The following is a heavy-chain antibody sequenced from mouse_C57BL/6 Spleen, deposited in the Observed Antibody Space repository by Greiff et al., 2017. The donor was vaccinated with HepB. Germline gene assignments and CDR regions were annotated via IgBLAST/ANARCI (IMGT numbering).Heavy chain of an antibody. Sequence: QVQLQQPGAELVKPGASVKLSCKASGYTFTSYWMHWVKQRPGQGLEWIGMIHPNSGSTNYNEKFKSKATLTVDKSSSTAYMQLSSLTSEDSAVYYCASPRPYDGYPVAYWGQGTLVTVSA. CDR3: ASPRPYDGYPVAY. CDR2: IHPNSGST. D-gene: IGHD2-3*01. CDR1: GYTFTSYW. J-gene: IGHJ3*01. V-gene: IGHV1-64*01.